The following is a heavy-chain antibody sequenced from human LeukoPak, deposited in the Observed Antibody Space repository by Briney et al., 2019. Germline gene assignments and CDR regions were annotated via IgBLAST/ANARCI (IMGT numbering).Heavy chain of an antibody. CDR1: GGSISSYY. CDR2: IYTSGST. CDR3: ARGEIAVAALDY. Sequence: SETLSLTCTVSGGSISSYYWSWIRQPAGKGLEWIGRIYTSGSTNYNPSLKSRVTMSVDTSKNQFSLQLNSVTPEDTAVYYCARGEIAVAALDYWGQGTLVTVSS. J-gene: IGHJ4*02. V-gene: IGHV4-4*07. D-gene: IGHD6-19*01.